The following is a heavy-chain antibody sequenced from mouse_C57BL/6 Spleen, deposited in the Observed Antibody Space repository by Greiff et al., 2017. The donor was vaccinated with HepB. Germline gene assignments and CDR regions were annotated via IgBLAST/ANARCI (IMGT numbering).Heavy chain of an antibody. Sequence: VKLMESGPGLVAPSQSLSITCTVSGFSLTSYGVHWVRQPPGKGLEWLVVIWSDGSTTYNSALKSRLSISKDNSKSQVFLKMTSLQTDDTAMYYCARQLPGHYYAMDYWGQGTSVTVSS. CDR1: GFSLTSYG. CDR2: IWSDGST. J-gene: IGHJ4*01. CDR3: ARQLPGHYYAMDY. V-gene: IGHV2-6-1*01. D-gene: IGHD5-5*01.